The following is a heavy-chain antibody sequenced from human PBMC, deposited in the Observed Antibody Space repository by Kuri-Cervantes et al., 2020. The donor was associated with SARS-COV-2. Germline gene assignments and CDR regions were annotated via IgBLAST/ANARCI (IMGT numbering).Heavy chain of an antibody. CDR3: AHTLVVPDFDY. CDR1: GFSLSDARTG. Sequence: SGPTLVKPTETLTLTCTVSGFSLSDARTGVSWIRQPPGKALEWLALIYWNDDKRYSPSLKSRLTITKDTSKNQVVLTMTNMDPVDTATYYCAHTLVVPDFDYWGQGTLVTVSS. D-gene: IGHD2-2*01. J-gene: IGHJ4*02. V-gene: IGHV2-5*01. CDR2: IYWNDDK.